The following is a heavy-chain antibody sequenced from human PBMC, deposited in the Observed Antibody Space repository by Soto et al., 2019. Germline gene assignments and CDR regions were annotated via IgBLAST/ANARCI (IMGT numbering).Heavy chain of an antibody. CDR1: GFTFSSYA. J-gene: IGHJ3*02. CDR2: ISGSGGST. D-gene: IGHD3-3*01. CDR3: AKDVRPYYDFWSGSPVFAFDI. V-gene: IGHV3-23*01. Sequence: GGSLRLSCAASGFTFSSYAMSWVRQAPGKGLEWVSAISGSGGSTYYGDFVTGRFTISRDNSKNTPYLQMNSLIAEDTAVYYFAKDVRPYYDFWSGSPVFAFDIWGQGTMVTVSS.